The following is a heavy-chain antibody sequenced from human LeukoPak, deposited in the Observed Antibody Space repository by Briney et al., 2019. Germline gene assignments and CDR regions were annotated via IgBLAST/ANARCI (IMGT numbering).Heavy chain of an antibody. J-gene: IGHJ4*02. CDR2: IYGTDTT. CDR1: GFTVSTNH. V-gene: IGHV3-66*04. Sequence: PGGSLRLSCAASGFTVSTNHMSWVRLAPGKGLEWISIIYGTDTTYYADSVKGRFTISRDNSKNTLYLQMSSLRAEDTAVYYCARHLPGSGWYGETEWGQGTLVTVSS. D-gene: IGHD6-19*01. CDR3: ARHLPGSGWYGETE.